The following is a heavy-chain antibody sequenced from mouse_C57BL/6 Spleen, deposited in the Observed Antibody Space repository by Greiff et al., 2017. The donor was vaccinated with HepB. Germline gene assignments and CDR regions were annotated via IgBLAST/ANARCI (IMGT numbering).Heavy chain of an antibody. V-gene: IGHV1-62-2*01. D-gene: IGHD1-1*01. CDR2: FYPGSGSI. CDR1: GYTFTEYT. J-gene: IGHJ1*03. Sequence: VQLQQSGAELVKPGASVKLSCKASGYTFTEYTIHWVKQRSGQGLEWIGWFYPGSGSIKYNEKFKDKATLTADKSSSTVYMELSRLTSEDSAVYFCARHEEATGVAKDWYFDVWGTGTTVTVSS. CDR3: ARHEEATGVAKDWYFDV.